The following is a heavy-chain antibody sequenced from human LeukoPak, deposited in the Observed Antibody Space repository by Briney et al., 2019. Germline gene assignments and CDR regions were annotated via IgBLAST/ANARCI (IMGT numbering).Heavy chain of an antibody. D-gene: IGHD3-3*01. Sequence: ASVKVSCKASGGTFSSYAISWVRQAPGQGLEWMGGIIPIFGTANYAQKFQGRVTITADEPTRTAYMELSSLRSEDTAVYYCARERPDFWSGRGWYMDVWGKGTTVTVSS. V-gene: IGHV1-69*13. CDR2: IIPIFGTA. CDR3: ARERPDFWSGRGWYMDV. J-gene: IGHJ6*03. CDR1: GGTFSSYA.